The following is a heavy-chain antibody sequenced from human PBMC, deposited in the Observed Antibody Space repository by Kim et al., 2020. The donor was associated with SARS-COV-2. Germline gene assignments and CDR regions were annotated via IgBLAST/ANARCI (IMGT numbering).Heavy chain of an antibody. CDR2: IYYSGST. CDR1: GGSISSYY. J-gene: IGHJ6*03. D-gene: IGHD3-10*01. Sequence: SETLSLTCTVSGGSISSYYWSWIRQPPGKGLEWIGYIYYSGSTNYNPSLKSRVTISVDTSKNQFSLKLSSVTAADTAVYYCVRSGTWFGELYGPGLDYYYYYYMDVWGKGTTVTVSS. CDR3: VRSGTWFGELYGPGLDYYYYYYMDV. V-gene: IGHV4-59*08.